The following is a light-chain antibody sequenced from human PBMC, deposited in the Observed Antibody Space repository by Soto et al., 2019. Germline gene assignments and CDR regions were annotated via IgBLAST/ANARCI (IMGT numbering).Light chain of an antibody. CDR1: QGISSY. CDR2: AAA. Sequence: AIRMTQSPSSVSASTGDRVTITCRASQGISSYLAWYQQKPGKAPKPLIYAAATLQSGVPSRFSGSGSGTDFTLTISCLLSEDFATYYCQQYYSYSLTFGGGTNVDIK. J-gene: IGKJ4*01. CDR3: QQYYSYSLT. V-gene: IGKV1-8*01.